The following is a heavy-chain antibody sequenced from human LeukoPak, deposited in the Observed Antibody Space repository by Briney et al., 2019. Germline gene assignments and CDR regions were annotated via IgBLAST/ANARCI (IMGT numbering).Heavy chain of an antibody. D-gene: IGHD6-13*01. V-gene: IGHV1-18*01. J-gene: IGHJ4*02. Sequence: ASVKVSCKASGYTFTRCDITWVRQAPGQGLEWMGWISAYNGNTSYAQNLQGRVTMTTDTSTSTAYMELRSLRSDDTAVYYCARLDQDYSSNWYFDYWGQGTLVTVSS. CDR3: ARLDQDYSSNWYFDY. CDR2: ISAYNGNT. CDR1: GYTFTRCD.